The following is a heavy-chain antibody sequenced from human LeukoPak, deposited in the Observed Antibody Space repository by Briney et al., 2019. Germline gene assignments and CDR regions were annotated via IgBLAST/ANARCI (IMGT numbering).Heavy chain of an antibody. Sequence: GGSLRLSCAASGFTFSSYAMHRVRQAPGKGLEWVAVISYDGSNKYYADSVKGRFTISRDNSKNTLYLQMNSLRAEDTAVYYCARVRYSSGWYGAFDIWGQGTMVTVSS. CDR1: GFTFSSYA. CDR2: ISYDGSNK. J-gene: IGHJ3*02. D-gene: IGHD6-19*01. V-gene: IGHV3-30*04. CDR3: ARVRYSSGWYGAFDI.